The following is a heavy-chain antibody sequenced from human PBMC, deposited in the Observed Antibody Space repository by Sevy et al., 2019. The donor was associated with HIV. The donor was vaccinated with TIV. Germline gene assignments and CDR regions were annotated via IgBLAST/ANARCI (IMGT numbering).Heavy chain of an antibody. CDR2: INPSDGST. CDR3: ARTLGSSSSYYFDY. V-gene: IGHV1-46*01. J-gene: IGHJ4*02. Sequence: ASVKVSCKTSRYTFTGYYIHWVRQAPGQGLEWMGVINPSDGSTTYAQKLQGRFTMIRDTSTSTVYMDLSSLRSEDTAVYYCARTLGSSSSYYFDYWGQGTLVTVSS. CDR1: RYTFTGYY. D-gene: IGHD6-6*01.